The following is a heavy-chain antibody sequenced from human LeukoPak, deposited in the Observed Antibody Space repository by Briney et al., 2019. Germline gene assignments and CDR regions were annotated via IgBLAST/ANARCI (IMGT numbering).Heavy chain of an antibody. CDR2: IYPGDSDT. V-gene: IGHV5-51*01. CDR3: ARQSRGRAAAGTSDY. D-gene: IGHD6-25*01. Sequence: GESLKISCKVSGYSFTSYWIGWVRQMPGKGLEWMGTIYPGDSDTSYSPSLQGQVTISADKSISTAFLQWSSLKVSDTAMYYCARQSRGRAAAGTSDYWGQGTLVTVSS. CDR1: GYSFTSYW. J-gene: IGHJ4*02.